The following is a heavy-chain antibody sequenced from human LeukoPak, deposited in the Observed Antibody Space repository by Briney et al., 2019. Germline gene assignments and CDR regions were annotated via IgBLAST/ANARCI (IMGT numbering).Heavy chain of an antibody. CDR2: INPNSGGT. CDR3: ARALVTPSYYFDY. Sequence: ASVKVSCKASGYTFTGYYMHWVRQAPGQGLEWMGWINPNSGGTNYAQKFQGRVTMTTDTSTSTAYMELRSLRSDDTAVYYCARALVTPSYYFDYWGQGTLVTVSS. CDR1: GYTFTGYY. V-gene: IGHV1-2*02. D-gene: IGHD4-23*01. J-gene: IGHJ4*02.